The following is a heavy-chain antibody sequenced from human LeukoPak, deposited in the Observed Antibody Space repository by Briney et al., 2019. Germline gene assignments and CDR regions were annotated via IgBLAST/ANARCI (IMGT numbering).Heavy chain of an antibody. D-gene: IGHD2-2*01. CDR2: ISYDGSNK. J-gene: IGHJ1*01. CDR1: GFTFSSYA. V-gene: IGHV3-30-3*01. CDR3: AKEVGYCTSTSCLQYFQH. Sequence: AGGSLRLSCAASGFTFSSYAMHWVRQAPGKGLEWVAVISYDGSNKYYADSVKGRFTISRDNSKNTLYLQMDSLRAEDTAVYYCAKEVGYCTSTSCLQYFQHWGQGTLVTVSS.